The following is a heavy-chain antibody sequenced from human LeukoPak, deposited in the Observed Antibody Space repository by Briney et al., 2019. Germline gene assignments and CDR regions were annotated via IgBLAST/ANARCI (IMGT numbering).Heavy chain of an antibody. V-gene: IGHV3-48*01. J-gene: IGHJ5*02. CDR1: GFTFSSYS. D-gene: IGHD5-18*01. Sequence: GGSLRLSCAASGFTFSSYSMNWVRQAPGKGLEWVSYISSSSSTIYYADSVKGRFTISRDTAKNSLYLQMNSLRAEDTAVYYCASSPGRGYSYGYWFDPWGQGTLVTVPS. CDR3: ASSPGRGYSYGYWFDP. CDR2: ISSSSSTI.